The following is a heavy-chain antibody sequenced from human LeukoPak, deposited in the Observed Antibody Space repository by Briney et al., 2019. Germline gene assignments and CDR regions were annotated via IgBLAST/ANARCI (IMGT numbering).Heavy chain of an antibody. V-gene: IGHV1-18*04. CDR3: ARSPLDYYDTSGYFAIHDAFDI. D-gene: IGHD3-22*01. Sequence: ASVKVSCKASGYTFTSYYMHWVRQAPGQGLEWMGWISTYSGKTNYVQELRGRVTMTTDTSTSTVYMELRSLRSDDTAVYYCARSPLDYYDTSGYFAIHDAFDIWGQGTMVTVSS. CDR1: GYTFTSYY. J-gene: IGHJ3*02. CDR2: ISTYSGKT.